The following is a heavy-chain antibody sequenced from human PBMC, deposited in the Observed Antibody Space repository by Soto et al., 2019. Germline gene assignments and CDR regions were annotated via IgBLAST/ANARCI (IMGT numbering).Heavy chain of an antibody. CDR3: ARDRAYDAFDI. Sequence: GGSLRLSCVASQFSFSHYWMSWVRHAPGKGLEWVANIKEDGSEQNYVDSVKGRFTISRDNAKNSLSLQMDSLRAEDTAVYYCARDRAYDAFDIWGQGTMVTVSS. V-gene: IGHV3-7*04. CDR2: IKEDGSEQ. CDR1: QFSFSHYW. J-gene: IGHJ3*02.